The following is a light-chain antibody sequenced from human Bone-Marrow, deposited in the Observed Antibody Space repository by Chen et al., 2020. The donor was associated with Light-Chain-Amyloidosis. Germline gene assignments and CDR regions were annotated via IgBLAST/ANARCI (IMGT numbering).Light chain of an antibody. J-gene: IGLJ2*01. V-gene: IGLV2-23*01. CDR3: CSSSDTDTLI. Sequence: QSALTQPASVAGSVGQSITISCTGTSTDVGHYNLVSWYPQHPGEAPKLMIYEDSERPSGVTNRFSGSKSGNTASLTISGLQTEDQADYYCCSSSDTDTLIFGTGTRLTVL. CDR1: STDVGHYNL. CDR2: EDS.